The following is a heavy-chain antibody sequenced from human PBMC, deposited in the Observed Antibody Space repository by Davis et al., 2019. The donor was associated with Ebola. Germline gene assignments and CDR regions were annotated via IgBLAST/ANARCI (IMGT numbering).Heavy chain of an antibody. V-gene: IGHV5-51*01. CDR2: IYLGDSDT. D-gene: IGHD3-16*01. CDR3: ARLPWGTVAGLDS. J-gene: IGHJ4*02. CDR1: GNSFTSHW. Sequence: GESLKISCKDSGNSFTSHWIGWVRQMPGKGLEWMGIIYLGDSDTRYSPSFQGQVTISADKSINTAYLQWSSLKASDTALYYCARLPWGTVAGLDSWGQGTLVTVAS.